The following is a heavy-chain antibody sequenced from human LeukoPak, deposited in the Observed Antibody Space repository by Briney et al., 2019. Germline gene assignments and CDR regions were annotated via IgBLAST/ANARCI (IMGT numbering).Heavy chain of an antibody. D-gene: IGHD4-17*01. CDR2: INWNGGST. J-gene: IGHJ4*02. CDR3: AKEIWPTVTTPGWTYFDY. CDR1: GFTFDDYG. Sequence: GGSLRLSCAASGFTFDDYGMSWVRHAPGKGLEWVSGINWNGGSTGYADSVKGRFTISRDNAKNSLYLQMNSLRAEDTAVYYCAKEIWPTVTTPGWTYFDYWGQGALVTVSS. V-gene: IGHV3-20*04.